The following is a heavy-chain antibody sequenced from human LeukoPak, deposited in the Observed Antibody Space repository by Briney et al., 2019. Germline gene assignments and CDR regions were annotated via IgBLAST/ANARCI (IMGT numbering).Heavy chain of an antibody. CDR3: AKEYLRGLVEYSSSSFDY. J-gene: IGHJ4*02. CDR2: VSYDGSNK. D-gene: IGHD6-6*01. V-gene: IGHV3-30-3*01. CDR1: GFTFSDYA. Sequence: QPGGSLGLSCVASGFTFSDYAVHWVRQAPGRGLECVAVVSYDGSNKNHADSVKGRFTISRDNSKNTLYLQMNSLRAEDTAVYYCAKEYLRGLVEYSSSSFDYWGQGTLVTVSS.